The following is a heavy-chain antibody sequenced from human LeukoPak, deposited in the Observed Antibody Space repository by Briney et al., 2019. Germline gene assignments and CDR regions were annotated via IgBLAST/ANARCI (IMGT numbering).Heavy chain of an antibody. CDR3: ASSGYDSSGYYYV. V-gene: IGHV3-21*01. CDR2: ISSSSSYI. J-gene: IGHJ4*02. CDR1: GFTFSSYS. D-gene: IGHD3-22*01. Sequence: GGSLRLSCAASGFTFSSYSMNWVRQAPGKGLEWVSSISSSSSYIYYADSAKGRFTISRDNAKNSLYLQMNSLRAEDTAVYYCASSGYDSSGYYYVWGQGTLVTVSS.